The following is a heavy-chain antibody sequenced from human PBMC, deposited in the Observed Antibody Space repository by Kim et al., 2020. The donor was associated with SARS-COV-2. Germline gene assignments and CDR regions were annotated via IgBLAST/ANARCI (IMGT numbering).Heavy chain of an antibody. D-gene: IGHD3-9*01. Sequence: GESLKISCTVSGYNFGNYWIGWVRQMPGKGLEWMGIIYPGDSDTRYSPSFQGQVTISADKSIGIAYLQWSSLKAPDTATYYCARQEGITIFSADVWGQGT. CDR2: IYPGDSDT. J-gene: IGHJ6*02. CDR1: GYNFGNYW. CDR3: ARQEGITIFSADV. V-gene: IGHV5-51*01.